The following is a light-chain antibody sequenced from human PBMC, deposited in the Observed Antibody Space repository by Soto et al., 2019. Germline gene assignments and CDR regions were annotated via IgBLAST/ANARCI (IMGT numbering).Light chain of an antibody. V-gene: IGKV3-20*01. CDR1: QSVSSRL. Sequence: EIVLTQSPGTLSLSPVERATLYCRASQSVSSRLLAWYQQKPGQAPRLLIYGASSRATGIPDRFSGSGSGTDFTLTISRLEPEDFAVYYCQQYGSSGTFGQGTKVDIK. CDR3: QQYGSSGT. J-gene: IGKJ1*01. CDR2: GAS.